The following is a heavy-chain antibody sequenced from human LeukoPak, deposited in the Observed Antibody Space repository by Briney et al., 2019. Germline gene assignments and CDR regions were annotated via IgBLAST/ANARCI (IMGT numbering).Heavy chain of an antibody. D-gene: IGHD6-13*01. CDR3: AKDHGSSDWYYFDY. V-gene: IGHV3-30*02. J-gene: IGHJ4*02. CDR1: GFTFNSFA. Sequence: PGGSLRLSCAASGFTFNSFAMHWVRQAPGKGLEWVAFIHYDGSNNYYADSVKGRFTISRDNSKNTLYLQMNTLRADDTAVYYCAKDHGSSDWYYFDYWGQGTLVTVSS. CDR2: IHYDGSNN.